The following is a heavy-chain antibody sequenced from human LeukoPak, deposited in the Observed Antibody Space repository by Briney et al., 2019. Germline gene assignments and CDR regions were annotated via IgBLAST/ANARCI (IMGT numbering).Heavy chain of an antibody. CDR3: ATYHLFGSGSFLRMGFDS. Sequence: ASAKVSCKVFGHTLTELSMHWVRQAPGKGLEWMGGYAPEDGKTIYAQKFQGRVTVTEDTSTDTGYMELTSLRSEDAAIYYCATYHLFGSGSFLRMGFDSWGQGTLVTVSS. CDR1: GHTLTELS. CDR2: YAPEDGKT. V-gene: IGHV1-24*01. D-gene: IGHD3-10*01. J-gene: IGHJ4*02.